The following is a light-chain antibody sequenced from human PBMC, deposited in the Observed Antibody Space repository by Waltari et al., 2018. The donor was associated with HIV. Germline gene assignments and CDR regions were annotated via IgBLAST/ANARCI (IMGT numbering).Light chain of an antibody. CDR3: LQSLHTPRFS. CDR2: LAS. J-gene: IGKJ3*01. V-gene: IGKV2-28*01. CDR1: QSLLRNDGNNY. Sequence: DIVLTQSPLSLPVTPGESASLSCRASQSLLRNDGNNYLDWYGQKPGRSPQLLVYLASRRTSGVPERFSGTGSGTNFTLKIGRVEAADVGTYYCLQSLHTPRFSFGPGTRVDI.